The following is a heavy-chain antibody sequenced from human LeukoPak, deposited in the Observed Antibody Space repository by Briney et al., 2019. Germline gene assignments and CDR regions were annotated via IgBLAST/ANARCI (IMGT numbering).Heavy chain of an antibody. D-gene: IGHD6-19*01. J-gene: IGHJ4*02. CDR2: IYSGGTT. CDR3: ARSSGWYRLYS. Sequence: GGSLRLSCGASGFTISCSNKYWGRQAPGKGLEWVSVIYSGGTTYYTDSVTGRVTISRDNSKSTLYLQMNSLRAEDTAVDYYARSSGWYRLYSWGQGTLVTVSS. CDR1: GFTISCSN. V-gene: IGHV3-66*01.